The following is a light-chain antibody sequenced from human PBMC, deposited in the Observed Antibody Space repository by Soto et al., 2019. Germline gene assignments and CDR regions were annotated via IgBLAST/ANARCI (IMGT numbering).Light chain of an antibody. Sequence: EIGLTQSPATLSLSPGERATLSCGASQSVRSNYVAWFQQKPGLAPRLLIYDASSRATGIPDRFRGSGSGTDFTLTISRLEPEDFAVYYCQQYGTSPFTFGPGTKVDIK. V-gene: IGKV3D-20*01. CDR1: QSVRSNY. J-gene: IGKJ3*01. CDR2: DAS. CDR3: QQYGTSPFT.